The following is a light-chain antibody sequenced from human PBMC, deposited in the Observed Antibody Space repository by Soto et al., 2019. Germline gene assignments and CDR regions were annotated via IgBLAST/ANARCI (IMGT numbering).Light chain of an antibody. Sequence: DIAMTQTPLSSPVTLGQPASFSCGSSESLVHSDGKTYLGWLHLRPGQPPRLLIYQISRRPPGVPDRFSGSGAGTNFTLKISRVEPEDVGIFYCMQASQLRTFGQGTKVDIK. CDR3: MQASQLRT. CDR2: QIS. J-gene: IGKJ1*01. CDR1: ESLVHSDGKTY. V-gene: IGKV2-24*01.